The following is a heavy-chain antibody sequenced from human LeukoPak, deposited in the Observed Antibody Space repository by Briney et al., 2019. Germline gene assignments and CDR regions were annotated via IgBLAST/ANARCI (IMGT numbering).Heavy chain of an antibody. V-gene: IGHV3-23*01. D-gene: IGHD3-10*01. Sequence: GGSLRLSCAASGFTFSSYAMSWVRQAPGKGLEWVSAISGSGGSTYYADSVKGRFTISRDNSKNTLYLQMDSLIAEHTAVYYCAKLTPPPLWFGESDYWGQGTLVTVSS. CDR1: GFTFSSYA. J-gene: IGHJ4*02. CDR2: ISGSGGST. CDR3: AKLTPPPLWFGESDY.